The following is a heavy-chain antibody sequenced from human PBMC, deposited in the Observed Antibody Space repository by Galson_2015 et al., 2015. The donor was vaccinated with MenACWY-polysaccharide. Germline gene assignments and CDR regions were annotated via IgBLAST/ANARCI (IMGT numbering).Heavy chain of an antibody. CDR2: IIPIFGTA. Sequence: SVKVSCKASGGTFSSYAISWVRQAPGQGLEWMGGIIPIFGTANYAQKFQGRVTITADESTSTAYMELSRLRSDDTAVYYCARSTSGYDILTGYYYYYGMDVWGQGTTVTVSS. CDR3: ARSTSGYDILTGYYYYYGMDV. CDR1: GGTFSSYA. D-gene: IGHD3-9*01. V-gene: IGHV1-69*13. J-gene: IGHJ6*02.